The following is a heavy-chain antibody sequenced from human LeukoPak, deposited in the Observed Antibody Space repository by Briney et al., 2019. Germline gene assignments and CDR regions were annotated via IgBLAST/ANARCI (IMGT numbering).Heavy chain of an antibody. Sequence: GGSLRLSCAASGFIVSTNYMSWVRQAPGKGLEWVSVLYSGGTTYYADSVKGRFTISRDNSKNTLYLQMNSLRAEDTAVYYCAMDSSWLPLKFDYWGQGTLVTVST. V-gene: IGHV3-66*01. J-gene: IGHJ4*02. CDR1: GFIVSTNY. CDR3: AMDSSWLPLKFDY. D-gene: IGHD5-24*01. CDR2: LYSGGTT.